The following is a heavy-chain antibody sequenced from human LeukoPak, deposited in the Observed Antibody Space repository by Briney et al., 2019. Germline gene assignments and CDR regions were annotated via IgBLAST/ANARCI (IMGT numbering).Heavy chain of an antibody. CDR2: ISAYNGNT. D-gene: IGHD6-13*01. Sequence: RRASVKVSCKASGYTFTSYGISWVRQAPGQGLEWMGWISAYNGNTNYAQKLQGRVTMTTDTSTSTAYMELRSLRSDDTAVYYCARLKGSHPYSTYFDYWGQGTLVSVSS. J-gene: IGHJ4*02. CDR1: GYTFTSYG. CDR3: ARLKGSHPYSTYFDY. V-gene: IGHV1-18*01.